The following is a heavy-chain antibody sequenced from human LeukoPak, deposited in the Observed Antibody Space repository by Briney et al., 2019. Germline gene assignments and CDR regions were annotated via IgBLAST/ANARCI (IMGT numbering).Heavy chain of an antibody. D-gene: IGHD3-16*01. J-gene: IGHJ4*02. CDR3: AKRPGGTPGGYYFDY. CDR1: RFTFRNYA. CDR2: ISYDGSNK. Sequence: PGRSLRLSCAASRFTFRNYAMHGVRQAPGKGLEWVAVISYDGSNKYYADSVKGRFTISRDNSKNTLYLQMNSLRAEDTAVYYCAKRPGGTPGGYYFDYGGQGPLVTVSS. V-gene: IGHV3-30-3*02.